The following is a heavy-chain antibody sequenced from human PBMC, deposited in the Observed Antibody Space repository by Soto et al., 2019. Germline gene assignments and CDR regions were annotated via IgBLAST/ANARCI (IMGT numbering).Heavy chain of an antibody. Sequence: QVQLQESGPVLVKPSETLSLTCSISGGSISDYQWNWIRQPPGKGLEWIGYIYYSGRTNYNPSLKSRLTISLDTSTRQFALRLRSVTAADTAVYYCARMRGLGEISPYLDYWGQGALVTVSS. CDR1: GGSISDYQ. CDR3: ARMRGLGEISPYLDY. V-gene: IGHV4-59*01. J-gene: IGHJ4*02. D-gene: IGHD3-16*01. CDR2: IYYSGRT.